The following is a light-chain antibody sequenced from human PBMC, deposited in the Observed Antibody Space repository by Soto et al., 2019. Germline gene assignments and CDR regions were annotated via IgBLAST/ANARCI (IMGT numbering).Light chain of an antibody. CDR2: DVT. CDR1: SNDIGAYQY. J-gene: IGLJ2*01. Sequence: QAVVTQPASVSASPGQSITISCAGTSNDIGAYQYVSWYQHRPGKAPRLIIYDVTDRPSGVSSRFSGSKSDNSASLTISGLQTDDEADYYCSSFTTSLTVIFGGGTKLTVL. CDR3: SSFTTSLTVI. V-gene: IGLV2-14*01.